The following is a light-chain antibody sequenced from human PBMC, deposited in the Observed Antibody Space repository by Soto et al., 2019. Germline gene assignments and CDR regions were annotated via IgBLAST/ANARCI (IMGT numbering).Light chain of an antibody. J-gene: IGKJ3*01. CDR2: AAS. V-gene: IGKV1-39*01. CDR3: QQSYTTLFT. Sequence: IQLTQSPSSLSASVGDRVTITCRASQGISSYLAWYQQKPGKAPKLLIYAASTLQSGVPSRFSASGSETHFTLTISSLQPEDIATYYCQQSYTTLFTFGPGTKVDIK. CDR1: QGISSY.